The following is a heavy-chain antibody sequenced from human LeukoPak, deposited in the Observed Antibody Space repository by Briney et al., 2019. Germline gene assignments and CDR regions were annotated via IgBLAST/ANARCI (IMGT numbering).Heavy chain of an antibody. CDR2: ISAYNGNT. V-gene: IGHV1-18*04. CDR3: ARDPGLLGATTLFDY. D-gene: IGHD1-26*01. Sequence: ASVKVSCKASGYTFPSYDISCVRQAPGQGLEWMGWISAYNGNTNYAQKLQGRVTMTTDTSTSTAYMELRSLRSDDTAVYYCARDPGLLGATTLFDYWGQGTLVTVSS. CDR1: GYTFPSYD. J-gene: IGHJ4*02.